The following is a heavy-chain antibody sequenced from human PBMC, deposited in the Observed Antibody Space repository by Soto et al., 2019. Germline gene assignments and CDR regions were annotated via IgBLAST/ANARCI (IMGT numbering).Heavy chain of an antibody. D-gene: IGHD6-13*01. CDR1: VDSITTYY. CDR3: ARYSNNWFQTEGMDV. V-gene: IGHV4-4*07. CDR2: IDSSDNT. Sequence: PSETLSPTCTLSVDSITTYYWTSIRQPAGKGLEWIGLIDSSDNTNHNPSLNTRPTMSIDTSMKQCSLKLVAVTTADRAIYYCARYSNNWFQTEGMDVWGQGTTVTVSS. J-gene: IGHJ6*02.